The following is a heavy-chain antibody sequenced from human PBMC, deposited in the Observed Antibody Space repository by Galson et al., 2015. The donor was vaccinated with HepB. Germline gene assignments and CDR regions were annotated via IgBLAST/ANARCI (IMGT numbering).Heavy chain of an antibody. CDR3: ARDRGKLGPYYYYYGMDV. CDR2: ISSSSSYI. Sequence: SLRLSCAASGFTFSSYTMNWVRQAPGKGLEWVSSISSSSSYIYYADSVKGRFTISRDNAKNSLYLQMNSLRAEDTAVYYCARDRGKLGPYYYYYGMDVWGQGTTVTVSS. D-gene: IGHD1-26*01. J-gene: IGHJ6*02. V-gene: IGHV3-21*01. CDR1: GFTFSSYT.